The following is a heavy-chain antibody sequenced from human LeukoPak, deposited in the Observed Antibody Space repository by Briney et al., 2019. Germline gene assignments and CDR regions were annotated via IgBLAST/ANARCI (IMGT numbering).Heavy chain of an antibody. CDR3: VIDSSGWGAFDI. D-gene: IGHD6-19*01. CDR2: IIINGANT. CDR1: GFSFSSYN. Sequence: GGSLRLSCAASGFSFSSYNMHWVRQAPGKGLQYVSVIIINGANTYYADSVKGRFTISRDNSKNTLYLQMSSLTAEDTAVQYFVIDSSGWGAFDIWGQGTMVTVSS. V-gene: IGHV3-64D*06. J-gene: IGHJ3*02.